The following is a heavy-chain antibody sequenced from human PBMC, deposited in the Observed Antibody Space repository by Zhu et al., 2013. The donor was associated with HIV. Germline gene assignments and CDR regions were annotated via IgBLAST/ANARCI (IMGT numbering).Heavy chain of an antibody. CDR2: IIPILGIA. V-gene: IGHV1-69*02. J-gene: IGHJ3*02. CDR1: GGTFSSYT. CDR3: ASTGKRITMIVVVTNDAFDI. D-gene: IGHD3-22*01. Sequence: QVQLVQSGAEVKKPGSSVKVSCKASGGTFSSYTISWVRQAPGQGLEWMGRIIPILGIANYAQKFQGRVTITADKSTSTAYMELSSLRSEDTAVYYCASTGKRITMIVVVTNDAFDIWGQGTMVTVSS.